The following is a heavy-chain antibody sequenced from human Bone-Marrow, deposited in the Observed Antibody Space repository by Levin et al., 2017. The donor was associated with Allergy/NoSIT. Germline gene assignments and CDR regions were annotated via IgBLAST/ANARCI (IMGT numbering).Heavy chain of an antibody. J-gene: IGHJ5*02. V-gene: IGHV3-7*03. CDR2: IKQDGSAE. Sequence: LSLTCVASGFPFSDYWMTWVRQPLGKGLEWVANIKQDGSAEFYAESVKGRFTISRDNAKNSLFLQMSYLGTDDTAVYFCARDTTVGGEAWGQGTLVTVSS. CDR3: ARDTTVGGEA. D-gene: IGHD4-11*01. CDR1: GFPFSDYW.